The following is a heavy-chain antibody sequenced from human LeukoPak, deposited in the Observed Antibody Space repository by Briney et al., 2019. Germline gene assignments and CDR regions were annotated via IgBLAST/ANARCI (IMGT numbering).Heavy chain of an antibody. J-gene: IGHJ6*03. CDR3: ARALWFGGVISYMDV. V-gene: IGHV1-18*01. CDR2: VSAYNGNT. Sequence: GTSVKLSFTCTGYSFTVSGISWVWLRQAPGLELMGLVSAYNGNTTNAQHLQGSVTMTTDTTTSTAYMELMSLRSDDTAVYYCARALWFGGVISYMDVWDKGTTVTVSS. D-gene: IGHD3-16*01. CDR1: GYSFTVSG.